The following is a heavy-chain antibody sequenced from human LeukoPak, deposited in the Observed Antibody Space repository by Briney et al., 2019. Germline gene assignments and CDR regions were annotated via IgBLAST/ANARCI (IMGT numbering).Heavy chain of an antibody. Sequence: PGGSLRLSCAASGFTFSAYSMSWVRQAPGKGLEWVSAISGTGSRTYYADSVQGRFSISRDNSKSTLFFQMNSLRAEDTAMYYCAKQPTRGLFDNWGQGTLVTVSS. CDR1: GFTFSAYS. V-gene: IGHV3-23*01. D-gene: IGHD3-10*01. J-gene: IGHJ4*02. CDR2: ISGTGSRT. CDR3: AKQPTRGLFDN.